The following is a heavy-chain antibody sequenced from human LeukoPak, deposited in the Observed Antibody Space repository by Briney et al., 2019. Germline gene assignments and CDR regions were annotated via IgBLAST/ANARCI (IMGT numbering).Heavy chain of an antibody. Sequence: SETLSLTCTVSGGSISSGGYYWSWIRQHPGKGLEWIGYIYYSGSTYYNPSLKSRVTISVDTSKNQLSLKLSSVTAADTAVYYCARVWGSKAPVAVMDVWGQGTTVTVSS. V-gene: IGHV4-31*03. CDR1: GGSISSGGYY. J-gene: IGHJ6*02. CDR3: ARVWGSKAPVAVMDV. CDR2: IYYSGST. D-gene: IGHD3-16*01.